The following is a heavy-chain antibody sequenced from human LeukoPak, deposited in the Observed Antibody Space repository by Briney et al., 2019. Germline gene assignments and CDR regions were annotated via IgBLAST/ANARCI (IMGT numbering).Heavy chain of an antibody. J-gene: IGHJ4*02. CDR1: GGSFSGYY. D-gene: IGHD3-10*01. CDR2: INHSGST. V-gene: IGHV4-34*01. CDR3: ARGYMVRGVLDY. Sequence: SETLSLTCAVYGGSFSGYYWSLIRQPPGQGLEWIGEINHSGSTNYNPSLKSRVTISVDTSKNQFSLKLSSVTAADTAVYYCARGYMVRGVLDYWGQGTLVTVSS.